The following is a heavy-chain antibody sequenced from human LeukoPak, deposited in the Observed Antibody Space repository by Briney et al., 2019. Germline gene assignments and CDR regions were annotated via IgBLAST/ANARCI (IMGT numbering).Heavy chain of an antibody. D-gene: IGHD4-11*01. CDR1: GYTLTELS. Sequence: APVKVSCKVSGYTLTELSMHWVRQAPGKGLEWMGGFDPEDGETIYAQKFQGRVTMTEDTSTDTAYMELSSLRSEDTAVYYCCATVTHYYYYGMDVWGQGTTVTVSS. V-gene: IGHV1-24*01. CDR3: CATVTHYYYYGMDV. CDR2: FDPEDGET. J-gene: IGHJ6*02.